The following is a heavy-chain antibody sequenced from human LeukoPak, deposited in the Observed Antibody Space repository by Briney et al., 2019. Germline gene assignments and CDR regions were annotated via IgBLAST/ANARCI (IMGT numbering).Heavy chain of an antibody. Sequence: PSETLSLTCSVSGVSISGSYWIWIRQPPGRGLEWIASIFYRDGFSYGGTSFYNPSLGSRVTMSVGTSKNAFSLKLTSVTAADTAVYYCARQISENKDYWGQGTLVTVSS. CDR3: ARQISENKDY. CDR2: IFYRDGFSYGGTS. CDR1: GVSISGSY. V-gene: IGHV4-59*04. D-gene: IGHD1/OR15-1a*01. J-gene: IGHJ4*02.